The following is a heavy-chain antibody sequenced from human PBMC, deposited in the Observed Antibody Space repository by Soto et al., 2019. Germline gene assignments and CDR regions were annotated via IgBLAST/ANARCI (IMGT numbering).Heavy chain of an antibody. Sequence: QVQLVQSGAEVKKPGASVKVSCKASGYTFTSYDINWVRQATGHGLERMGWMNPNSGNTGYAQKFQGRVTMTRNTSISTAYVELSSLRSEDTAVYYCAREKTSYGMDVWGQGTTVIVSS. CDR2: MNPNSGNT. CDR3: AREKTSYGMDV. V-gene: IGHV1-8*01. J-gene: IGHJ6*02. CDR1: GYTFTSYD.